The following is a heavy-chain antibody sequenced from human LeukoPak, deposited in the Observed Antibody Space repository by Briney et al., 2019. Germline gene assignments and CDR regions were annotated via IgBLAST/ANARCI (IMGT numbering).Heavy chain of an antibody. J-gene: IGHJ3*02. CDR3: AKDRRYCSSTSCSDDAFDI. V-gene: IGHV3-21*04. D-gene: IGHD2-2*01. CDR2: ISSSSSYI. Sequence: GGSLRLSCAASGFTFSSYSMNWVRQAPGKGLEWVSSISSSSSYIYYADSVKGRFTISRDNAKNSLYLQMNSLRAEDTAVYYCAKDRRYCSSTSCSDDAFDIWGQGTMVTVSS. CDR1: GFTFSSYS.